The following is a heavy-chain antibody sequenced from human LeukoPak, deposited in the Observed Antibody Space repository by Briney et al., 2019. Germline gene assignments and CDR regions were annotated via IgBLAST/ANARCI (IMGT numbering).Heavy chain of an antibody. CDR1: GFTFSSYE. Sequence: GGSLRLSCAASGFTFSSYEMNWVRQAPGKGLEWVSYISSSGSTIYYADSVKGRFTISRDNAKSSLYLQMNSLRAEDTAVYYCARSRIAVAANDAFDIWGQGTMVTVSS. V-gene: IGHV3-48*03. D-gene: IGHD6-19*01. J-gene: IGHJ3*02. CDR3: ARSRIAVAANDAFDI. CDR2: ISSSGSTI.